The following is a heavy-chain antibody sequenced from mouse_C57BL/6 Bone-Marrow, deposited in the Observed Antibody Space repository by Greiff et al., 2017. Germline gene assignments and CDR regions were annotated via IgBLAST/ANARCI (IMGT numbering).Heavy chain of an antibody. CDR3: ARCDWDGYFDY. CDR2: IYPGDGDT. Sequence: VQLQQSGPELVKPGASVKISCKASGYAFSSSWMNWVKQRPGQGLEWIGRIYPGDGDTNYNGKFKGKATLTADKSSSTAYMQLSSLTSEDSAVYFCARCDWDGYFDYWGQGTTLTVSA. J-gene: IGHJ2*01. V-gene: IGHV1-82*01. D-gene: IGHD4-1*01. CDR1: GYAFSSSW.